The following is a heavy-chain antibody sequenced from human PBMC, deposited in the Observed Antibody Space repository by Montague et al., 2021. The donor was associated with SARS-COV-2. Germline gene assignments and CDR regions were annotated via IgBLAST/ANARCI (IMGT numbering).Heavy chain of an antibody. V-gene: IGHV4-59*08. Sequence: SETLSLTCTVSGGSISIYYWSWIRQPPGKGLEWIGYIYFSGSTDYNPALKSRVTTSVDTSKNQFSLRLSSLTAADTAVYYCARHGRFSVIVNTPRGAFDIWGQGTMVTVSS. CDR3: ARHGRFSVIVNTPRGAFDI. CDR1: GGSISIYY. D-gene: IGHD3-22*01. J-gene: IGHJ3*02. CDR2: IYFSGST.